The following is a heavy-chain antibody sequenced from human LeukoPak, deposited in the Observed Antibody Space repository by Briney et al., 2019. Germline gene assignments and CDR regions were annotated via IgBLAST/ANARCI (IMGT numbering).Heavy chain of an antibody. CDR2: IKQDGSEK. CDR3: QAEDGIRYFDWLPNSDYYFDY. J-gene: IGHJ4*02. CDR1: GFTFSSYW. Sequence: GGSLRLSCAASGFTFSSYWMSLVRQAPGKGLAWVANIKQDGSEKYYVDSVKGRFTISRDNAKNSLYLQMNSLRAEDTAVFFFQAEDGIRYFDWLPNSDYYFDYWGQGTLVTVSS. V-gene: IGHV3-7*01. D-gene: IGHD3-9*01.